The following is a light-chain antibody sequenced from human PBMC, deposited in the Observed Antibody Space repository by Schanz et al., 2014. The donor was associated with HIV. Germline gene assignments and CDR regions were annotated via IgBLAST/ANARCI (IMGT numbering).Light chain of an antibody. V-gene: IGLV2-11*01. CDR3: STFSGNATL. Sequence: QSALTQPRSVSGSPGQSVTISCTGTSSDVGGYNYVSWYQQHPGKAPKLMIYDVSKRPSGVPDRFSGSKSGNTASLTISRLQAADEADYYCSTFSGNATLFGGGTKLTVL. CDR2: DVS. CDR1: SSDVGGYNY. J-gene: IGLJ2*01.